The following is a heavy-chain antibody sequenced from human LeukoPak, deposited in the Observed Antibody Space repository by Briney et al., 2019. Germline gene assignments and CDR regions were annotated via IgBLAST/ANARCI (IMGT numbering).Heavy chain of an antibody. CDR1: GFTFSNAW. D-gene: IGHD6-13*01. Sequence: GGSLRLSCAASGFTFSNAWMSWVRQAPGKGLEWVACIWYDGSQKYFADSVKGRFTISRDNTMNTLYLQMNSLRAEDTAVYYCARIYGSTWTLDYWGQGTLVTVSS. CDR3: ARIYGSTWTLDY. J-gene: IGHJ4*02. V-gene: IGHV3-33*08. CDR2: IWYDGSQK.